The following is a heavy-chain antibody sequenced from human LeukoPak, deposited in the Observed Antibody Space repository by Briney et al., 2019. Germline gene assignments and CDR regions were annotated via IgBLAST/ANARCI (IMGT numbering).Heavy chain of an antibody. Sequence: GGSLRLSCAASGFTFSSYAMHWVRQAPGKGLEWVAVLSYDGSNKYYADSVKGRFTISRDNSKNTLYLQMNSMRAEDTAVYYCARADIVVVVADDYYGMDVWGQGTTVTVSS. CDR2: LSYDGSNK. CDR1: GFTFSSYA. V-gene: IGHV3-30-3*01. D-gene: IGHD2-15*01. CDR3: ARADIVVVVADDYYGMDV. J-gene: IGHJ6*02.